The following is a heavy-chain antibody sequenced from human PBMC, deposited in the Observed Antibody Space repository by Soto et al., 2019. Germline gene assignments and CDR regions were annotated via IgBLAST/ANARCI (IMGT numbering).Heavy chain of an antibody. D-gene: IGHD5-12*01. CDR3: ARAPVDIVATNYYYYGMDV. CDR2: IIPIFGTA. CDR1: GGTFSSYA. Sequence: GASVKVSCKASGGTFSSYAISWVRQAPGQGLEWMGGIIPIFGTANYAQKFQGRVTITADESTSTAYMELSSLRSEDTAVCYCARAPVDIVATNYYYYGMDVWGQGTTVTVSS. J-gene: IGHJ6*02. V-gene: IGHV1-69*13.